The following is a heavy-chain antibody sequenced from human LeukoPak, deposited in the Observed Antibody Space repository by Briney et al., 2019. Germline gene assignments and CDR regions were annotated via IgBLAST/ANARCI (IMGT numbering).Heavy chain of an antibody. CDR1: GFTVSSNY. CDR2: IYSVGST. CDR3: ARCGQYYDFWSGYSGDYYFDY. Sequence: GGSLRLSCAASGFTVSSNYMSWVRQAPGKGLEWVSVIYSVGSTYYADSVKGRFTISRDNSKNTLYLQMNSLRAEDTAVYYCARCGQYYDFWSGYSGDYYFDYWGQGTLVTVSS. J-gene: IGHJ4*02. D-gene: IGHD3-3*01. V-gene: IGHV3-53*01.